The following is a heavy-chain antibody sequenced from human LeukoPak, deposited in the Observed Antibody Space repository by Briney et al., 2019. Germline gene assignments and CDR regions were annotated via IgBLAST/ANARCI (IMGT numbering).Heavy chain of an antibody. CDR1: GFTFSSYN. D-gene: IGHD7-27*01. Sequence: GTSLRLSCTTSGFTFSSYNMAWIRQAPGKGLEWVTLISHDGNRETYADSVKGRFTISRDNSKNTLYLQMNSLRLDDTAVYYCARNWGTFWGQGTLVTVSS. V-gene: IGHV3-30-3*01. CDR2: ISHDGNRE. CDR3: ARNWGTF. J-gene: IGHJ4*02.